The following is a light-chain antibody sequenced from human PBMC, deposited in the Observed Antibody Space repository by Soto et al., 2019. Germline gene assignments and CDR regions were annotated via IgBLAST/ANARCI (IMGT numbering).Light chain of an antibody. J-gene: IGLJ1*01. CDR1: SSDVGGYNY. Sequence: QSVLTQPPSASGSPGQSVTSSCTGTSSDVGGYNYVSWYQQHPGKAPKLMIYDVSKRPSGVPDCFSGSKSGNTASLTVSGLQTEDEADYYCSSYAAVNAYVFGTGTKLTVL. V-gene: IGLV2-8*01. CDR3: SSYAAVNAYV. CDR2: DVS.